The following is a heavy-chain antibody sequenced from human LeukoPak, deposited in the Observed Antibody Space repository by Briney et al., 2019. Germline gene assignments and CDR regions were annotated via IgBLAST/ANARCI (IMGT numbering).Heavy chain of an antibody. V-gene: IGHV3-23*01. J-gene: IGHJ4*02. CDR3: AKPRDPSGSYYPPLDY. CDR2: ISGSGGTT. Sequence: GGSLRLSCAASGLTFSSYAMSWVRQAPGKGLDWVSAISGSGGTTYYADSVKGRFTISRDNSKNTLYLQMNSLRAEDTAVYYCAKPRDPSGSYYPPLDYWGQGTLVTVSS. D-gene: IGHD1-26*01. CDR1: GLTFSSYA.